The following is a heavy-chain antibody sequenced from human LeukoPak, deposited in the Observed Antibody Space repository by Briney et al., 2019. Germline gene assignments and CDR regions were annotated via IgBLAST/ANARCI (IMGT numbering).Heavy chain of an antibody. V-gene: IGHV1-69*05. CDR2: IIPIFGTA. D-gene: IGHD2-2*01. CDR3: ARDSIVVVPAAKKGWFDP. CDR1: GGTFSSYA. J-gene: IGHJ5*02. Sequence: GASVKVSCKASGGTFSSYAISWVRQAPGQGLEWMGGIIPIFGTANYAQKFQGRVTITTDESTSTAYMELSSLRSEDTAVYYCARDSIVVVPAAKKGWFDPWGQGTLVTVSS.